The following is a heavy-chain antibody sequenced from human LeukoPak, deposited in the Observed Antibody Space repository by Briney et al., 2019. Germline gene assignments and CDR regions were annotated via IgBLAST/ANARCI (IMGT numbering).Heavy chain of an antibody. CDR3: ARDAPGNTALDY. CDR2: INGYGSST. Sequence: GGSLRLSCAASGFTFVSYWMHWVRQAPGKGLVWVSRINGYGSSTDFADSVKGRFTISRDNAKNTLYLQMNSLRAEDTAVYYCARDAPGNTALDYWGQGTLVTVSS. D-gene: IGHD5-18*01. CDR1: GFTFVSYW. V-gene: IGHV3-74*01. J-gene: IGHJ4*02.